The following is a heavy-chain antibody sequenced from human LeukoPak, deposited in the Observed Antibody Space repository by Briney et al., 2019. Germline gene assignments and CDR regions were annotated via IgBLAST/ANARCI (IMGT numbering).Heavy chain of an antibody. CDR1: GYTFTGYY. CDR2: INPNSGGT. D-gene: IGHD3-9*01. Sequence: GASVKVSCKASGYTFTGYYMHWVRQAPGQGLEWMGWINPNSGGTNYAQKFQGRVTMTRDTSISTAYMELSRLRSDDTAVYYCARGRGGVRYFDWLLQGYWGQGTLVTVSS. V-gene: IGHV1-2*02. J-gene: IGHJ4*02. CDR3: ARGRGGVRYFDWLLQGY.